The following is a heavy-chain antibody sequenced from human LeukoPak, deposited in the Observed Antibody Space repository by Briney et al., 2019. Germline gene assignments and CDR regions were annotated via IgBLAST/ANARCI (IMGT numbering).Heavy chain of an antibody. CDR3: AKDLGSAITSALVLDV. CDR1: GFTFDEYA. D-gene: IGHD2-15*01. V-gene: IGHV3-9*01. CDR2: ITWNRDNI. Sequence: GGALRLSCAACGFTFDEYAMHWVRQAPGKGLEGVSGITWNRDNIEYGDSVKGRFTISRDNVKNALYLQMNSLRPEDTALYYCAKDLGSAITSALVLDVWGQGTTVIVSS. J-gene: IGHJ6*02.